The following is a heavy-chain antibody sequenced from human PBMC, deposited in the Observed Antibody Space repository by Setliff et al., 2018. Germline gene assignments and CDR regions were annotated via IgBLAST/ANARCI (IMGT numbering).Heavy chain of an antibody. Sequence: PGGSLRLSCAASGFTFSTYAMHWVRQAPGKGLEWVGYIFYDGSEKYYADSVKGRFTIARDNSKNTVYLEMNNLRADDKAVYYCAGDPPRSDWRLDSWGQGTLVTVSS. D-gene: IGHD1-26*01. J-gene: IGHJ4*02. CDR3: AGDPPRSDWRLDS. CDR2: IFYDGSEK. CDR1: GFTFSTYA. V-gene: IGHV3-33*08.